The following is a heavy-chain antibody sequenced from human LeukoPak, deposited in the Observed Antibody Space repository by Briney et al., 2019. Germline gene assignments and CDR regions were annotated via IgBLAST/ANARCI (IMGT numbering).Heavy chain of an antibody. D-gene: IGHD5-12*01. J-gene: IGHJ4*02. CDR1: RFTFSNDN. CDR2: IWHDGKSI. Sequence: PGRSLRLSCAASRFTFSNDNMHWVRQAPGKGLEWVAVIWHDGKSIFYADSVKGRFTISRDNSKNTLYLDMNSLRAEDTAVYFCAKNAMIYSGYDYGHYLDYWGQGTLVTVSS. CDR3: AKNAMIYSGYDYGHYLDY. V-gene: IGHV3-33*06.